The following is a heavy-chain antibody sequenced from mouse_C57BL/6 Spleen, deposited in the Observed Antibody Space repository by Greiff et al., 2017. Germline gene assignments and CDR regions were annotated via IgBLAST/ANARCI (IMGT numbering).Heavy chain of an antibody. D-gene: IGHD2-3*01. J-gene: IGHJ2*01. Sequence: QVQLQQSGAELVRPGASVTLSCKASGYTFTDYEMHWVKQTPVHGLEWIGAIDPETGGTAYNQKFKGKAILTADKSSSTAYMELRSLTSEDSAVYYCRGDGYYVYFDYWGQGTTLTVSS. CDR3: RGDGYYVYFDY. CDR2: IDPETGGT. CDR1: GYTFTDYE. V-gene: IGHV1-15*01.